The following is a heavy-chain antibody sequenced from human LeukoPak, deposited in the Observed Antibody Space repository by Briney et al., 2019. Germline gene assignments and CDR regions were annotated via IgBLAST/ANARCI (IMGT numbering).Heavy chain of an antibody. Sequence: GGSLRLSCAAAGFTFSSYWMHWVRQAPGKGLVWVSLINSDGSNTSYADSVKGRFTIYRDNAKNSLYLQMNSLRAEDTAVYYCERKVPYDYVWGSYRSPGDYWGQGTLVTVSS. CDR2: INSDGSNT. J-gene: IGHJ4*02. V-gene: IGHV3-74*01. CDR3: ERKVPYDYVWGSYRSPGDY. D-gene: IGHD3-16*02. CDR1: GFTFSSYW.